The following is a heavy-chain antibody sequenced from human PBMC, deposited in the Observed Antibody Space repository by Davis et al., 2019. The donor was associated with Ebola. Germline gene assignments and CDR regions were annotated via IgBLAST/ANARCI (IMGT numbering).Heavy chain of an antibody. CDR2: ISGSGGST. Sequence: PGGSLRLSCAASGFTFSSYAMSWVRQAPGKGLEWVSAISGSGGSTYYADSVKGRFTISRDNSKNTLYLQMNSLRAEDTAVYYCAKDPHNPHGSWHSYYYYGMDVWGQGTTVTVSS. J-gene: IGHJ6*02. V-gene: IGHV3-23*01. CDR1: GFTFSSYA. CDR3: AKDPHNPHGSWHSYYYYGMDV. D-gene: IGHD6-13*01.